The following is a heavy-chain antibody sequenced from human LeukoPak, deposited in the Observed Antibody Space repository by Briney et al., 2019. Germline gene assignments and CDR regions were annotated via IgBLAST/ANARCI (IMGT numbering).Heavy chain of an antibody. CDR1: GFTFSSYG. Sequence: GRSLRLSCAASGFTFSSYGMHWVRQAPGRGLEWVAVISYDGSNKYYADSVKGRFTISRDNSKNTLYLQMNSLRAEDTAVYYCAKGLIVVVNTGAFDIWGQGTMVTVSS. V-gene: IGHV3-30*18. J-gene: IGHJ3*02. D-gene: IGHD2-21*01. CDR2: ISYDGSNK. CDR3: AKGLIVVVNTGAFDI.